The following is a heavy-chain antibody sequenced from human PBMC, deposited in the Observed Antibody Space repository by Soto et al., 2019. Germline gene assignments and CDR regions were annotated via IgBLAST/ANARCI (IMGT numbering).Heavy chain of an antibody. Sequence: QVQLVESGGCVVQPGRSLILSGAASGFTFSSYGMHWVRQAPGKGLEWVAVISYDGSNKYYADSVKGRFTISRDNSKNTLYLQMNSLRAEDTAVYYCAKDQGGDYVYYYGMDVWGQGTTVTVSS. CDR1: GFTFSSYG. CDR2: ISYDGSNK. V-gene: IGHV3-30*18. CDR3: AKDQGGDYVYYYGMDV. D-gene: IGHD4-17*01. J-gene: IGHJ6*02.